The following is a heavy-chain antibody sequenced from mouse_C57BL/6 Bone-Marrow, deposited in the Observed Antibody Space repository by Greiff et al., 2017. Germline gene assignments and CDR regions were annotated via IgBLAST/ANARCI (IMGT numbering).Heavy chain of an antibody. CDR1: GYTFTSYC. D-gene: IGHD1-1*01. V-gene: IGHV1-81*01. CDR3: ASGRITAVVDAFAY. Sequence: QVQLQQPGAELVRPGASVKLSCKASGYTFTSYCISWVKQRPGQGLEWIGEIYPTSGNTYYNEKFKGKATLTADKSSSTAYMELRSLTSEDSAVYVYASGRITAVVDAFAYWGQGTLVTVSA. CDR2: IYPTSGNT. J-gene: IGHJ3*01.